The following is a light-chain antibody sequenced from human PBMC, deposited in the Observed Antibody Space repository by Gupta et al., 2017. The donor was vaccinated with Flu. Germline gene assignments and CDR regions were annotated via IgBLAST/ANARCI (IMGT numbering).Light chain of an antibody. CDR1: QVITNY. CDR2: VAS. V-gene: IGKV1-27*01. J-gene: IGKJ3*01. CDR3: QKENSAPHT. Sequence: PSSLSASVGDRVTITCRASQVITNYLAWYQQKPGKGPKLLIYVASTLRSGVPSRFGGSGSGTDFTLTIYSLQPEDVATYYCQKENSAPHTFGHGTKVDIK.